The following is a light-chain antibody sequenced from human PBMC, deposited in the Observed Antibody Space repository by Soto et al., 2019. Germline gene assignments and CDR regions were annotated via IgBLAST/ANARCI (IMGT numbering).Light chain of an antibody. CDR1: QSFSRW. Sequence: DIQMTQSPSTLSASVGDRVTITCRASQSFSRWLAWYQQKPAKPPKVLIYDVSRLESGVPSRFSGSGSGTEFTLTISRLQPEDVATYYCQQYNNLWAFGQGTKVEIK. J-gene: IGKJ1*01. V-gene: IGKV1-5*01. CDR3: QQYNNLWA. CDR2: DVS.